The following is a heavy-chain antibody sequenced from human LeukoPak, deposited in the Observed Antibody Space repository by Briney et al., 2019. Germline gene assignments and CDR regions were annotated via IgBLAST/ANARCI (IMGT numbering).Heavy chain of an antibody. CDR2: IIPIFGTA. CDR3: VRSGYSYGYGGDY. Sequence: SVKVSCKASGGTFSSYAISWVRQAPGQGLEWMGGIIPIFGTANYAQKFQGRVTITADKSTSTAYMELSSLRSEDTAVYYCVRSGYSYGYGGDYWGQGTLVTVSS. J-gene: IGHJ4*02. V-gene: IGHV1-69*06. CDR1: GGTFSSYA. D-gene: IGHD5-18*01.